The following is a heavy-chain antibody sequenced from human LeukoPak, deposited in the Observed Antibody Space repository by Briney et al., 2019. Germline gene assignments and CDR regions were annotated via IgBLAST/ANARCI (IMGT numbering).Heavy chain of an antibody. J-gene: IGHJ4*02. V-gene: IGHV4-59*01. Sequence: SETLSLTCTVSGGSISSYYWSWIRQPPGKGLEWIGYIYYSGSTNYNPSLKSRVTISVDTSKNQFSLKLSSVTAADTAVYYCARVVSGRYSSFNYYFDYWGQGTLVTVSS. CDR2: IYYSGST. D-gene: IGHD5-18*01. CDR1: GGSISSYY. CDR3: ARVVSGRYSSFNYYFDY.